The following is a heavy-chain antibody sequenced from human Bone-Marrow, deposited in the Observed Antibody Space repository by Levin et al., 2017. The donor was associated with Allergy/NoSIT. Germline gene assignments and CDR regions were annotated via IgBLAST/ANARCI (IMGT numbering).Heavy chain of an antibody. J-gene: IGHJ4*02. CDR3: ARVTDSSGYYLDY. Sequence: PGGSLRLSCAASGFTFSSYWMHWVRQAPGKGLVWVSRINSDGSSTSYADSVKGRFTISRDNAKNTLYLQMNSLRAEDTAVYYCARVTDSSGYYLDYWGQGTLVTVSS. CDR2: INSDGSST. CDR1: GFTFSSYW. D-gene: IGHD3-22*01. V-gene: IGHV3-74*01.